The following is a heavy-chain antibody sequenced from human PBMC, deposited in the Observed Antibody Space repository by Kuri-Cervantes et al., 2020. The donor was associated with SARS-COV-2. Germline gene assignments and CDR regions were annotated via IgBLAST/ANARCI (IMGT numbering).Heavy chain of an antibody. CDR1: GFTFSRST. CDR3: AKDAGDGYNSTFDS. V-gene: IGHV3-30*02. CDR2: IWYDGSVE. Sequence: GGSRRLSCAASGFTFSRSTMHWVRQAPGKGLEWVALIWYDGSVEYYGDSVKGRFTISRDQAKNTLHLQMNNLRVEDAGVYYCAKDAGDGYNSTFDSWGQGTRVTVSS. D-gene: IGHD5-24*01. J-gene: IGHJ4*02.